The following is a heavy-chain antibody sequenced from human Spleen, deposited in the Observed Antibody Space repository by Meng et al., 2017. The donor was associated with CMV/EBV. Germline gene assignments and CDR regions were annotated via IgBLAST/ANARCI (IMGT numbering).Heavy chain of an antibody. Sequence: SETLSLTCTVSGGSIRPYYWTWIRQPPGKRLEWIGYIYYSGSTNYNPSLKSRVTISVDTSKNQLSLKLSSVSAADTAVYYCARDRGYCGTTRCYYYGMDVWGQGTTVTVSS. CDR3: ARDRGYCGTTRCYYYGMDV. CDR1: GGSIRPYY. J-gene: IGHJ6*02. D-gene: IGHD2-2*01. CDR2: IYYSGST. V-gene: IGHV4-59*01.